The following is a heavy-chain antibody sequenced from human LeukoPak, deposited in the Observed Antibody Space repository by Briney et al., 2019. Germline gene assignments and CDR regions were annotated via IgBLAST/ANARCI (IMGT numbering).Heavy chain of an antibody. CDR3: ARDLKSRGYSYGYRSYWFDP. CDR2: INHSGST. V-gene: IGHV4-34*01. D-gene: IGHD5-18*01. Sequence: GSLRLSCAASGFTFSGYYWSWIRQPPGKGLEWIGEINHSGSTNYNPSLKSRVTISVDTSKNQFSLKLSSVTAADTAVYYCARDLKSRGYSYGYRSYWFDPWGQGTLVTVSS. J-gene: IGHJ5*02. CDR1: GFTFSGYY.